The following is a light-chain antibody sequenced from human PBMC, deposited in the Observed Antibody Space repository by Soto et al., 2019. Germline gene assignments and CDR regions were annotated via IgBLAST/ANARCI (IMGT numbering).Light chain of an antibody. CDR1: SSDVGGYNY. V-gene: IGLV2-11*01. J-gene: IGLJ3*02. CDR2: DVT. Sequence: QSALTQPRSVSGSPGQSVTISCTGTSSDVGGYNYASWYQQHPGKAPKLIIFDVTRRPSGVPDRFSGSKSVNTASLTISGLQAEDEADYYCYSYAGSYTWVFGGGTKLTVL. CDR3: YSYAGSYTWV.